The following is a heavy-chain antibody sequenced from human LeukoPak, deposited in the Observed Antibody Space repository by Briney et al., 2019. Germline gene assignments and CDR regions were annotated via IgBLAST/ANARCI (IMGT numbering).Heavy chain of an antibody. V-gene: IGHV3-30*01. CDR3: ARVGKDFWSGYYTYYYYYYMDV. Sequence: PGGSLRLSCAASGFTFSSYAMHWVRQAPDKGLERVAVISYDGSNKYYADSVKGRFTISRDNSKNTLYLQMNSLRAEDTAVYYCARVGKDFWSGYYTYYYYYYMDVWGKGTTVTVSS. J-gene: IGHJ6*03. D-gene: IGHD3-3*01. CDR1: GFTFSSYA. CDR2: ISYDGSNK.